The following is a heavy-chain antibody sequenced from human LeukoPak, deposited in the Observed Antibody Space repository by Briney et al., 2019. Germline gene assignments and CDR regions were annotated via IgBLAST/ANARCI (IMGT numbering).Heavy chain of an antibody. CDR1: GFTFSNSG. CDR3: TKRTSTLDDP. CDR2: ISGSDGST. Sequence: GGSLRLSCAASGFTFSNSGMSWVGQAPGKGPEWVSTISGSDGSTYYADSVKGRFTISRDNSKNTLYLQMNSLRAEDTAVYYCTKRTSTLDDPWGQGTLVTVSS. D-gene: IGHD1-1*01. V-gene: IGHV3-23*01. J-gene: IGHJ5*02.